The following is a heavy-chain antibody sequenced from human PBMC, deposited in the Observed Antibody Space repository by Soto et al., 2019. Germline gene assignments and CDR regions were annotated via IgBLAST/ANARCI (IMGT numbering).Heavy chain of an antibody. CDR3: EGENVCEYYDSSGYKGYYYYGMDV. CDR2: INPNSDGT. CDR1: GYTFTGYY. V-gene: IGHV1-2*04. J-gene: IGHJ6*02. Sequence: ASVKVSCKASGYTFTGYYMHWVRQAPGQRLEWMGWINPNSDGTNYAQKFQGWGTMTRDTSISTTYMEQSRLRSDDTAVYYYEGENVCEYYDSSGYKGYYYYGMDVWGQGTTGTVSS. D-gene: IGHD3-22*01.